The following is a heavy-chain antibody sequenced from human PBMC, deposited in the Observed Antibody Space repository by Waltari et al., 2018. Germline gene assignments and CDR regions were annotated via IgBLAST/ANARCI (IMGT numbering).Heavy chain of an antibody. CDR1: GFTFSSYW. CDR2: SHTDGSRT. CDR3: ARAGGGELRMGFDP. D-gene: IGHD2-21*01. J-gene: IGHJ5*02. V-gene: IGHV3-74*01. Sequence: EVQLVESGGGLIQPGGSLRLSCAASGFTFSSYWMHWLRQAPGKGLVWVSRSHTDGSRTNYADSVKGRFTISRDNAKHTLYLQMNSLRAEDTAVYYCARAGGGELRMGFDPWGQGTLVTVSS.